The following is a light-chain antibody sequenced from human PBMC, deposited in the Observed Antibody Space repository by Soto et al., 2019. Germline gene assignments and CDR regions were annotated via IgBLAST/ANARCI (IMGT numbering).Light chain of an antibody. J-gene: IGLJ1*01. CDR1: SRDVGGYNY. CDR2: EVS. Sequence: QSALTQPASVSGSPGQSITISCTGTSRDVGGYNYVSWYQQHPGKAPKLMIYEVSNRPSGVSNRFSGSKSGNTASLTISGLQAEDEADYYCSSYTSSSTYVFGTGTQLTVL. V-gene: IGLV2-14*01. CDR3: SSYTSSSTYV.